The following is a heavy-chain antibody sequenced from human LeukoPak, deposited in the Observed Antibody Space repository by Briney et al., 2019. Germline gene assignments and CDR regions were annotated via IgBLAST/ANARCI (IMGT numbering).Heavy chain of an antibody. J-gene: IGHJ4*02. Sequence: SETLSLTCTVSGGSISSSSYYWGWIRQPPGKGLEWIGSIYYSGSTYYNPSLKSRVTISVDTSKNQFSLKLTSVTAADTAVYYCARGKVVAGTPGQNSWDNWGQGILVTVFS. V-gene: IGHV4-39*07. CDR3: ARGKVVAGTPGQNSWDN. CDR2: IYYSGST. D-gene: IGHD6-19*01. CDR1: GGSISSSSYY.